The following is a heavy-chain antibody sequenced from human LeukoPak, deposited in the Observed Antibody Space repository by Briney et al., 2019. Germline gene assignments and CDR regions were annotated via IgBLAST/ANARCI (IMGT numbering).Heavy chain of an antibody. V-gene: IGHV1-18*01. CDR1: GYTFTSYG. Sequence: GASVKVSCKAPGYTFTSYGISWVRQAPGQGLEWMGWISAYNGNTNYAQKLQGRVTMTTDTSTSTAYMELRSLRSDDTAVYYCARDFFDIVVVPAAHNWFDPWGQGTLVTVSS. D-gene: IGHD2-2*01. J-gene: IGHJ5*02. CDR3: ARDFFDIVVVPAAHNWFDP. CDR2: ISAYNGNT.